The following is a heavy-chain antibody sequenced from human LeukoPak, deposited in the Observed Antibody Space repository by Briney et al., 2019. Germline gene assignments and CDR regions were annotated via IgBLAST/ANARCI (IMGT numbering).Heavy chain of an antibody. CDR2: IIPIFGTA. CDR1: GGTFSIYA. Sequence: ASVKVSCKASGGTFSIYAISWVRQAPGQGLEWMGGIIPIFGTANYAQKFQGRVTITADESTSTAYMELSSLRSEDTAVYYCARERGYSYGYPSAHAFDIWGQGTMVTVSS. D-gene: IGHD5-18*01. J-gene: IGHJ3*02. CDR3: ARERGYSYGYPSAHAFDI. V-gene: IGHV1-69*13.